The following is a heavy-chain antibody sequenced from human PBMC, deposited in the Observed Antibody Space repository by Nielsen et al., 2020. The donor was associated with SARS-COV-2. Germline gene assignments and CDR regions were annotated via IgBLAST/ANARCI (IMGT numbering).Heavy chain of an antibody. J-gene: IGHJ3*02. V-gene: IGHV3-64D*09. Sequence: GGSLRLSFSASGFTFCSYAVLWVRQAPGKGLEYVSAISSNGGSTYYADSVKGRFTISRDNSKNTLYLQMSSLRAEDTAVYYCVRFLEWSPDAFDIWGQGTMVTVSS. CDR1: GFTFCSYA. CDR2: ISSNGGST. CDR3: VRFLEWSPDAFDI. D-gene: IGHD3-3*01.